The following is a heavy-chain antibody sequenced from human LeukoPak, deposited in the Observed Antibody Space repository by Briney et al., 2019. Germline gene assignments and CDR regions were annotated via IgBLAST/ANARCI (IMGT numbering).Heavy chain of an antibody. CDR2: IYTSGST. V-gene: IGHV4-4*08. CDR1: GGSISSYY. D-gene: IGHD3-3*01. Sequence: KPSETLSLTCTVSGGSISSYYWSWIRQPPGKGLEWIGRIYTSGSTNYNPSLKSRVTISVDTSKNQFSLKLSSVTAADTAVYYCARASRFLSFAFDIWGQGTMVTVSS. J-gene: IGHJ3*02. CDR3: ARASRFLSFAFDI.